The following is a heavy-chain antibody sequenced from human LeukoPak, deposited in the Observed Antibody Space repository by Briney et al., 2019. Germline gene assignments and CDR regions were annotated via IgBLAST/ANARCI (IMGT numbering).Heavy chain of an antibody. Sequence: SETLSLTCTVSGGSISSYYWSWIRQPPGKGLEWIGYIYYSGSTNYNPSLKSRVTMSVDTSKNQFSLKLSSVTAADTAVYYCARDLRGSYFSYFDYWGQGTLVTVSS. CDR3: ARDLRGSYFSYFDY. CDR2: IYYSGST. D-gene: IGHD1-26*01. J-gene: IGHJ4*02. CDR1: GGSISSYY. V-gene: IGHV4-59*12.